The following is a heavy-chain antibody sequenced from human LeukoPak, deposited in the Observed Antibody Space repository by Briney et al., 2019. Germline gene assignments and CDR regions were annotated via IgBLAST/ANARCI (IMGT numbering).Heavy chain of an antibody. CDR3: ARDRGIAAAGTGY. J-gene: IGHJ4*02. CDR1: GFTFSSYS. V-gene: IGHV3-48*01. Sequence: GGSLRLSCAASGFTFSSYSMNWVRQAPGKGLEWVSYISSSSSTIYYADSVKGRFTSSRDNAKNSLYLQMNSLRAEDTAVYYCARDRGIAAAGTGYWGQGTLVTVSS. CDR2: ISSSSSTI. D-gene: IGHD6-13*01.